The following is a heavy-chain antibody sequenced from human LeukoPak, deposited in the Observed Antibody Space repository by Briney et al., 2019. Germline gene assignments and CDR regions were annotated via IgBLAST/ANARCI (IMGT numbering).Heavy chain of an antibody. V-gene: IGHV1-46*01. CDR2: INPSGGST. CDR1: GYTFTSYY. CDR3: ARDSRYFDWLTASFDY. Sequence: GASVKVSCKASGYTFTSYYMHWVRQAPGQGLEWMGIINPSGGSTSCAQKFQGRVTMTRDMSTSTVYMELSSLRSEDTAVYYCARDSRYFDWLTASFDYWGQGTLVTVSS. D-gene: IGHD3-9*01. J-gene: IGHJ4*02.